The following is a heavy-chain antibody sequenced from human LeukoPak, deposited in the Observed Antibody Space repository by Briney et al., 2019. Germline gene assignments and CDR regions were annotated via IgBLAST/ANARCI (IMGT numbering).Heavy chain of an antibody. CDR2: IKEDGSET. D-gene: IGHD6-19*01. CDR1: GFIFSSYG. Sequence: GGSLRLSCAASGFIFSSYGMHWVRQAPGKGLEWVASIKEDGSETYYADSVKGRFTVSRDNAKNSLFLQMNSLRVEDTAVYYCTRDSGRFRLDYWGQGVLVTVSS. CDR3: TRDSGRFRLDY. V-gene: IGHV3-7*01. J-gene: IGHJ4*02.